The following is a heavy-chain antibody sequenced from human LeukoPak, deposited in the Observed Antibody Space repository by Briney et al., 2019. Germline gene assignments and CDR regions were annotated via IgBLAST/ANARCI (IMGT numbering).Heavy chain of an antibody. Sequence: NPGGSLRLSCAASGFTFSNAWMNWVRQAPGKGLEWVGRIESKTDGGTTDYAAPVKGRFTISRDDSKNTLYLQMNSLKTEDTAVYYCSTTYYYDSSEGYWGQGTLVTVSS. J-gene: IGHJ4*02. CDR3: STTYYYDSSEGY. V-gene: IGHV3-15*07. D-gene: IGHD3-22*01. CDR1: GFTFSNAW. CDR2: IESKTDGGTT.